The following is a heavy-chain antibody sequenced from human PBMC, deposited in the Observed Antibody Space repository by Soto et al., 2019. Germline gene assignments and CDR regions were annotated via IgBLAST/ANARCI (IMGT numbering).Heavy chain of an antibody. D-gene: IGHD2-15*01. J-gene: IGHJ4*02. CDR2: IYYSGST. V-gene: IGHV4-30-4*01. Sequence: SETLSLTCTVSGGSISSGDYYWSWIRQPPGKGLEWIGYIYYSGSTYYNPSLKSRVTISVDTSKNQFSLKLSSVTAAGTAVYYCARVVGCSGGSCYFSFDYWGQGTLVTVSS. CDR3: ARVVGCSGGSCYFSFDY. CDR1: GGSISSGDYY.